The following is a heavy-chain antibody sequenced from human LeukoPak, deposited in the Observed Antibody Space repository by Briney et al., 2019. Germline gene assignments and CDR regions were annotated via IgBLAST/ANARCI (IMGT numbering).Heavy chain of an antibody. Sequence: GGSLRLSCAASGFTFSSYAMSWVRQAPGKGLEWVSAISGSGSNTYYADSVKGGFTVSRDNSKDTLYLQMNSLRVEDTAVYYCAKFSPYGGNSYWGQGTLVTVSS. CDR3: AKFSPYGGNSY. CDR2: ISGSGSNT. V-gene: IGHV3-23*01. CDR1: GFTFSSYA. J-gene: IGHJ4*02. D-gene: IGHD4-23*01.